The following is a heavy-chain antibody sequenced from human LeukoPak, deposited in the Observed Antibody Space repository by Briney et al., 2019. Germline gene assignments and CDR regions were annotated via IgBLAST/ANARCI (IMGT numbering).Heavy chain of an antibody. CDR1: GYTFTNYG. Sequence: ASVKVSCKASGYTFTNYGMSWVRQAPGQGLEWMGWISAYNGNTKYAQKLQGRVTMTTDTSTSTAYMELRSLRSDDTAVYYCARDIKYYYDSSGYYDYFDYWGQGTLVTVSS. CDR3: ARDIKYYYDSSGYYDYFDY. V-gene: IGHV1-18*01. D-gene: IGHD3-22*01. J-gene: IGHJ4*02. CDR2: ISAYNGNT.